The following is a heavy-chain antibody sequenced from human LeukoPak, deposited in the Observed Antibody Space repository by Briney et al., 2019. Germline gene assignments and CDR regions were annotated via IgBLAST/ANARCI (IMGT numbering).Heavy chain of an antibody. Sequence: GRSLRLSYAASGFTFSSYEMKCVSHAPGNGLESLLYIRRGGRPTYYADSVKGRFTISRDNGKNSLYLQMDALRAEDTAVYYCASLYGGNLYSGLDVWGQGTTVTVSS. CDR2: IRRGGRPT. J-gene: IGHJ6*02. V-gene: IGHV3-48*03. CDR1: GFTFSSYE. CDR3: ASLYGGNLYSGLDV. D-gene: IGHD4-23*01.